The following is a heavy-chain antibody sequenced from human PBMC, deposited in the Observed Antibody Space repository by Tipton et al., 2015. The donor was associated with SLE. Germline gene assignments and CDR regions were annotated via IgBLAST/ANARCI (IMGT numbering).Heavy chain of an antibody. Sequence: TLSLTCSVSDGSINNGDYYWTWIRQPPGKGLEWIGYISYSGSTFYNPSLKSRVTISVDTSKNQFSLKLSSVTAADTAVYYCVREIDGRGYDFWSGYKGAWFDPWGQGTLVTVSS. CDR3: VREIDGRGYDFWSGYKGAWFDP. CDR2: ISYSGST. D-gene: IGHD3-3*01. CDR1: DGSINNGDYY. J-gene: IGHJ5*02. V-gene: IGHV4-30-4*08.